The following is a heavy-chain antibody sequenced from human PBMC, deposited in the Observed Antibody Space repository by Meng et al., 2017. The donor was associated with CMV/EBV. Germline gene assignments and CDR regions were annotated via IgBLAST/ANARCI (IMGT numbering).Heavy chain of an antibody. D-gene: IGHD3-10*01. CDR1: GFTVRSNS. CDR3: ARRGGADY. V-gene: IGHV3-66*04. CDR2: IYSGGST. Sequence: VRVVGSGGGLVRPGGSLRLSGAASGFTVRSNSMSWVRPAPGKGLEWVSVIYSGGSTYYADSVKGRFTISRDNSKNTLYLQMNSLRAEDTAVYYCARRGGADYWGQGTLVTVSS. J-gene: IGHJ4*02.